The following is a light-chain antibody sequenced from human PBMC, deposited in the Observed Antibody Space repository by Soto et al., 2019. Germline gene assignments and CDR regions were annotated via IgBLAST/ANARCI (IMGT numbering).Light chain of an antibody. CDR1: QSISSW. Sequence: DIQMTQYPSTLSAFVGDRVTITCRASQSISSWLAWYQQKPGKAPKLLIYKASSLESGVPSSFSGSGSGTEFTLTISSLQPDDFANYYCQQYNRYPITFGQGTRLEIK. V-gene: IGKV1-5*03. J-gene: IGKJ5*01. CDR2: KAS. CDR3: QQYNRYPIT.